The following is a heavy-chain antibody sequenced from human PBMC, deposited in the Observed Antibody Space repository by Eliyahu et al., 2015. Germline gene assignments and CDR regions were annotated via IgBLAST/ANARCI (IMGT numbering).Heavy chain of an antibody. CDR2: IXPNSGGT. V-gene: IGHV1-2*04. D-gene: IGHD3-22*01. CDR3: ARDWAYDSSGYLRSGMDV. Sequence: QVQLVQSXAEVKKPGASXKVSCKAXGYTFTGYXMHWVRQAPGQGLEWMGWIXPNSGGTNYAQKFQGWVTMTRDTSISTAYMELXRLRSDDTAVYYCARDWAYDSSGYLRSGMDVWGQGTTVTVSS. CDR1: GYTFTGYX. J-gene: IGHJ6*02.